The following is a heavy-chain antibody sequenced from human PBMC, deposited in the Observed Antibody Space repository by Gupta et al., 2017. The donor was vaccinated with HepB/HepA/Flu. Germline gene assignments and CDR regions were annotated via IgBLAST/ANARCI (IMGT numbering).Heavy chain of an antibody. Sequence: EVQLVESGGGLVQPGGSVRLSCAASGFTFRNYWMNWVRQTPEKGLEWVATIKPDGSGKSYVDSVKGRFTVSRDNAKNSLWLQMNSLTAEDTAVYYCAAWGVTNYWGQGTLVTVSS. CDR1: GFTFRNYW. D-gene: IGHD3-16*01. J-gene: IGHJ4*02. CDR3: AAWGVTNY. CDR2: IKPDGSGK. V-gene: IGHV3-7*01.